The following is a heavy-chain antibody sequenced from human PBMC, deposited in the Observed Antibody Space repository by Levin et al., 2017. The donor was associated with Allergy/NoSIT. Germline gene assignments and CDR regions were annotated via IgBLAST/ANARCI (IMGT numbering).Heavy chain of an antibody. Sequence: GESLKISCAASGFTFSSYSMSWVRQAPGKGLEWVSAISGAGDTTYYADSVKGRFSTSRDNSKNTLYPQMSSLRAEDTAMYYCAKEGVRYCIEGLCGWGQGTLVTVSS. CDR3: AKEGVRYCIEGLCG. CDR1: GFTFSSYS. CDR2: ISGAGDTT. D-gene: IGHD2-15*01. J-gene: IGHJ4*02. V-gene: IGHV3-23*01.